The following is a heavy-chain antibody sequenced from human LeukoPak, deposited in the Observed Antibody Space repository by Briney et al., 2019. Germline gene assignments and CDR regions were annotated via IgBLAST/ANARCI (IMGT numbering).Heavy chain of an antibody. Sequence: ASVKVSCKASGYTITSYDINWVRQATGQGLEWMGWMNPNSGNVGYAQKLQGRVTTTTDTSTSTAYMELRSLRSDDTAVYYCARWGAGVSDYWGQGTLVTVPS. V-gene: IGHV1-8*01. CDR1: GYTITSYD. CDR3: ARWGAGVSDY. J-gene: IGHJ4*02. D-gene: IGHD3-16*01. CDR2: MNPNSGNV.